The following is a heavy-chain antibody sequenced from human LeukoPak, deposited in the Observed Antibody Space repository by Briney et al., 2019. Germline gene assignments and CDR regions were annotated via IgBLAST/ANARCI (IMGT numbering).Heavy chain of an antibody. CDR3: ARKTAADPFDY. J-gene: IGHJ4*02. Sequence: ASVTVSFKASGYTFTSYTMHWGRQAPGQRREWMGWINAGNGNTKYSQKFQGRVTITRDTSASTAYMELSSLRSEDTAVYYCARKTAADPFDYWGQGTLVTVSS. D-gene: IGHD6-13*01. CDR2: INAGNGNT. V-gene: IGHV1-3*01. CDR1: GYTFTSYT.